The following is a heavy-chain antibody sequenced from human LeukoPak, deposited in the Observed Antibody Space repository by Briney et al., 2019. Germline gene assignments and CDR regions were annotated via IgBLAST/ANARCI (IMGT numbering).Heavy chain of an antibody. Sequence: SGPTLVKPTQTLTLTCTFSGFSLSTSGVGVGWIRQPPGKALEWLALIYSDDDKRYIPSRKSRLTITKDTYKHPVVLTMTNMEPVETATYYCAHADTAMVHIDYWGQGTLVTVSS. CDR2: IYSDDDK. J-gene: IGHJ4*02. CDR1: GFSLSTSGVG. CDR3: AHADTAMVHIDY. V-gene: IGHV2-5*02. D-gene: IGHD5-18*01.